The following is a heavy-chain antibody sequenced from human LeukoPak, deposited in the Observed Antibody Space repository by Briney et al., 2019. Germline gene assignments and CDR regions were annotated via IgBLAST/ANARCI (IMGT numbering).Heavy chain of an antibody. D-gene: IGHD3-16*02. CDR3: ARDNMRSYLDY. J-gene: IGHJ4*02. CDR2: IYYSGNT. V-gene: IGHV4-31*03. CDR1: GDSISSGGYY. Sequence: PSQTLSLTCTVSGDSISSGGYYWSWIRQHPGKGLEWIGYIYYSGNTFYNPSLKSRVTLSVDTSKNQFSLNLSSVTAADTAVYFCARDNMRSYLDYWGQGTLVTVSS.